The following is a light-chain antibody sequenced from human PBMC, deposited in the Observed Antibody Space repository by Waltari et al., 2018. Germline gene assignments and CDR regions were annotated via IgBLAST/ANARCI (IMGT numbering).Light chain of an antibody. Sequence: EIVLTQSPGALSLSPGERATLSCRASQIISSNFLAWYQQKPGQAPRLLIYGTSTRATDIPDRFSGSGSGRDFTLTISRLEPEDFAVYYCQHYGGSPPRITFGGGTKVEIK. CDR3: QHYGGSPPRIT. CDR1: QIISSNF. CDR2: GTS. V-gene: IGKV3-20*01. J-gene: IGKJ4*01.